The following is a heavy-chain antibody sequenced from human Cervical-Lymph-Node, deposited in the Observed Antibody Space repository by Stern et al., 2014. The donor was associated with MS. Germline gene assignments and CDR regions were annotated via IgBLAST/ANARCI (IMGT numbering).Heavy chain of an antibody. Sequence: VQLVESGAEVKKPGASVKVSCTASGYTFTGFFLHWVRQAPGQGLEGVGWINPNTGVTKSAQKFQGWVTLTRDTSINTVYMELNRLKSDDTAVFYCARGYPFFDNWGQGTLVTVSS. D-gene: IGHD2-15*01. CDR1: GYTFTGFF. CDR3: ARGYPFFDN. V-gene: IGHV1-2*04. CDR2: INPNTGVT. J-gene: IGHJ4*02.